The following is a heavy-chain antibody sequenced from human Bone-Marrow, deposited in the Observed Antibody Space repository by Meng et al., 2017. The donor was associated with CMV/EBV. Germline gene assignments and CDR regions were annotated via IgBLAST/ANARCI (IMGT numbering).Heavy chain of an antibody. CDR1: GFTFSSYA. CDR2: ISYDGSNK. V-gene: IGHV3-30-3*01. Sequence: GGSLRLSCAASGFTFSSYAMHWVRQAPGKGLEWVAVISYDGSNKYYADSVKGRFTISRDNSKNTLYLQMNSLRAEDTAVYYCARGIRGLEWLLYDYGMDVWGQGTTVTVSS. D-gene: IGHD3-3*01. J-gene: IGHJ6*02. CDR3: ARGIRGLEWLLYDYGMDV.